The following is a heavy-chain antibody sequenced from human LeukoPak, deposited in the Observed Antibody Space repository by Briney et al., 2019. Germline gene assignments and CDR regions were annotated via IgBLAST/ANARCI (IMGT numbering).Heavy chain of an antibody. CDR3: ARAPSAIGGAFDI. D-gene: IGHD3-10*01. V-gene: IGHV4-61*02. Sequence: SETLSLTSTVSGGSISSGMYYWGWIRQPAGKGLEWIVRIYASGSTNYNPSLKSRVTVSVDTSTNQFSLKLSSVTAADTAVYYCARAPSAIGGAFDIWGQGTMVTVSS. CDR1: GGSISSGMYY. CDR2: IYASGST. J-gene: IGHJ3*02.